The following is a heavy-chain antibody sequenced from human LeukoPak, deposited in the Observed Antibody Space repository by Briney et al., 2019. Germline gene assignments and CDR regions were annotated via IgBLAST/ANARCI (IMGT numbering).Heavy chain of an antibody. J-gene: IGHJ4*02. V-gene: IGHV3-53*01. CDR2: MYTGGTT. Sequence: GGSLRLSCAASGFTVSGTHMSWVRQAPGKGLEWVSAMYTGGTTYYADSVKGRFTISRDNSRNALFLHMSSLRADDTAVYYCAKDEATSGGGLASWGQRTMVTVSS. CDR1: GFTVSGTH. CDR3: AKDEATSGGGLAS. D-gene: IGHD3-16*01.